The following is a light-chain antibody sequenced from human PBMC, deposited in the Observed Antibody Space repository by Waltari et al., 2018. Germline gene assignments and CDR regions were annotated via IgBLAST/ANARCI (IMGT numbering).Light chain of an antibody. CDR1: QDITNY. CDR3: QGYDTAPRT. Sequence: DIQMTQSPSSLTASVGDRVTITCQASQDITNYLNWYQQKPGKAPKLLINAASTLQSGVPSRFSGRGSGTEFTLTITSLQPEDVATYFCQGYDTAPRTFGQGTKVE. CDR2: AAS. J-gene: IGKJ1*01. V-gene: IGKV1-27*01.